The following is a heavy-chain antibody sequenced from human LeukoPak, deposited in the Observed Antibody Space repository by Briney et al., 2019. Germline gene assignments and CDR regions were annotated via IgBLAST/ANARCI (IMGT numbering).Heavy chain of an antibody. CDR3: ARGGSYLSAFDI. V-gene: IGHV3-23*01. D-gene: IGHD1-26*01. J-gene: IGHJ3*02. CDR2: ISDTGGHT. CDR1: GFNFSSYV. Sequence: PGGSLRPSCAASGFNFSSYVMSWVRQAPGKGLEWGSSISDTGGHTYNADSVRGRFSISRDNPKNTLDLQMRNLRAEDSAVYYCARGGSYLSAFDIWGQGTMVTVSS.